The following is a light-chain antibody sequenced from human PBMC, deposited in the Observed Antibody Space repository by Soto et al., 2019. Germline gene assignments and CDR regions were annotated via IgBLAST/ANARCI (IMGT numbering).Light chain of an antibody. CDR1: SCDVGGYNY. J-gene: IGLJ1*01. V-gene: IGLV2-8*01. CDR3: SSYAGSNNYV. Sequence: QSVLTQPPSASGSPGQSVTISCTGTSCDVGGYNYVSWYHQHPGKAPKLMIYEVSKRPSGVPDRFSGSKSGNTASLTVSGLQAEDEADYYCSSYAGSNNYVFGTGTKLTVL. CDR2: EVS.